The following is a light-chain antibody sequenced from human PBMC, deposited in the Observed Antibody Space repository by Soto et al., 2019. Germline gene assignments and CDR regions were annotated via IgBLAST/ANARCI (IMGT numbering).Light chain of an antibody. CDR1: QSVSSN. CDR2: GAS. Sequence: EIVMTQSPATLSVSPGERATLSCRASQSVSSNLAWYQQKPGQAPRLLIYGASTRATGIPARFSGSGSGTEFTLTISSLQSEDFAVYYCQQYNNGPPITFGQGTLLEIK. CDR3: QQYNNGPPIT. V-gene: IGKV3-15*01. J-gene: IGKJ5*01.